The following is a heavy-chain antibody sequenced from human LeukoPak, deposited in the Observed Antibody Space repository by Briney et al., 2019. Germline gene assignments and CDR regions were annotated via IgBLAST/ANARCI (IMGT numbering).Heavy chain of an antibody. D-gene: IGHD4-23*01. CDR2: LNQDGNEK. Sequence: GALRLSCVASGFTFDKYWMGWVRQAPGKGLEWVASLNQDGNEKYYVDSVKGRFTISRDNAKNSLCLQITSLRVEDTAVYYCARDTYGGFDYWGQGALVTVSS. V-gene: IGHV3-7*01. J-gene: IGHJ4*02. CDR3: ARDTYGGFDY. CDR1: GFTFDKYW.